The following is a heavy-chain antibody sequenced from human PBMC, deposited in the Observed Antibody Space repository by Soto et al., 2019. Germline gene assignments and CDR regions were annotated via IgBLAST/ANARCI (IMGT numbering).Heavy chain of an antibody. D-gene: IGHD3-22*01. CDR3: ARDGGYYYDSSGYESDY. J-gene: IGHJ4*02. CDR2: ISSSGSTI. Sequence: PGGSLRLSCAASGFTFSSYEMNWVRQAPGKGLEWVSYISSSGSTIYYADSVKGRFTISRDNAKNSLYLQMNSLRAEDTAVYYCARDGGYYYDSSGYESDYWGQGTLVTVSS. V-gene: IGHV3-48*03. CDR1: GFTFSSYE.